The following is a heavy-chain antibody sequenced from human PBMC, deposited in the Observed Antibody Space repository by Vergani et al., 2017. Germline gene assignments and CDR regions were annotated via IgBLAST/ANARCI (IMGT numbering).Heavy chain of an antibody. J-gene: IGHJ4*01. D-gene: IGHD4-17*01. CDR3: AKDNYGDYPHYFDY. V-gene: IGHV3-9*01. CDR1: GFTFDDYA. CDR2: ISWNSGSI. Sequence: EVQLVESGGGLVQPGRSLRLSCAASGFTFDDYAMHWVRQAPGKGLEWVSGISWNSGSIGYADSVKGRFTISRDNAKNSLYLQMNSLRAEDTALYYCAKDNYGDYPHYFDYWGHGTLVTVSS.